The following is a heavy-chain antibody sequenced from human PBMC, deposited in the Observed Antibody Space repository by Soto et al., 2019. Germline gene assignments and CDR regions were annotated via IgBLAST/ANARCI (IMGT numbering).Heavy chain of an antibody. J-gene: IGHJ5*02. D-gene: IGHD6-13*01. V-gene: IGHV3-33*06. CDR3: AKEGRVGYSTRIFRRDNWFDP. Sequence: QVQLVESGGGVVQPGRSLRLSCAASGFTFSSYAMHWVRQAPGKGLEWVAAILYDGSNQYYVDAVKGRFTISRDNSKNTLYLQMNSLRVEDTAVYYCAKEGRVGYSTRIFRRDNWFDPWGQGTPVTVSS. CDR1: GFTFSSYA. CDR2: ILYDGSNQ.